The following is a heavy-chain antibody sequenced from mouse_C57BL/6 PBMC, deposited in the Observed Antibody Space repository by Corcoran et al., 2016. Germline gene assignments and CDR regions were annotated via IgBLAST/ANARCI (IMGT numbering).Heavy chain of an antibody. CDR1: GYTFTGYW. CDR3: AREEGIYYYGSSYFDV. CDR2: ILPGSGST. D-gene: IGHD1-1*01. J-gene: IGHJ1*03. V-gene: IGHV1-9*01. Sequence: QVQLQQSGAELMKPGASVKLSCKATGYTFTGYWIEWVKQRPGHGLEWIGEILPGSGSTNYNEKFKGKATFTADTSSNTAYMQLSSLTTEDSAIYYCAREEGIYYYGSSYFDVWGTGTTVTVSS.